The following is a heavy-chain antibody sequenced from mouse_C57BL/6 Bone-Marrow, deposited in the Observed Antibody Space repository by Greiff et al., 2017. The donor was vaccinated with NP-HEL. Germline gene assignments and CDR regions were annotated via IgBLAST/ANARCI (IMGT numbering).Heavy chain of an antibody. V-gene: IGHV1-50*01. CDR3: ARSGYDYPYWYFDV. CDR2: IDPSDSYT. J-gene: IGHJ1*03. CDR1: GYTFTSYW. Sequence: QVQLQQPGAELVKPGASVKLSCKASGYTFTSYWMQWVKQRPGQGLEWIGEIDPSDSYTNYNQKFKGKATLTVDTASSTAYMQLSSLTSEDSAVYYCARSGYDYPYWYFDVWGTGTTVTVSS. D-gene: IGHD2-4*01.